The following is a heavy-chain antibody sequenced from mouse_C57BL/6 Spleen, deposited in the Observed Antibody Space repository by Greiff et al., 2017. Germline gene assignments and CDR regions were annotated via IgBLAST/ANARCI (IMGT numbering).Heavy chain of an antibody. Sequence: QVQLKQPGAELVKPGASVKLSCKASGYTFTSYWMHWVKQRPGRGLEWIGRIDPNSGGTKYNEKFKSKATLTVDKPSSTAYMQLSSLTSEDSAVYYCAEGGYDYDEYFDVWGTGTTVTVSS. CDR1: GYTFTSYW. D-gene: IGHD2-4*01. CDR2: IDPNSGGT. J-gene: IGHJ1*03. CDR3: AEGGYDYDEYFDV. V-gene: IGHV1-72*01.